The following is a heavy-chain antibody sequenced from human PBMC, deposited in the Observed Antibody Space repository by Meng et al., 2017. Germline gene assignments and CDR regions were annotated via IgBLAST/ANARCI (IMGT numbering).Heavy chain of an antibody. Sequence: SVKVSCKASGGTFSSYAISWVRQAPGQGLEWMGGIIPIFGTANYAQKFQGRVTITADESTSTAYMELSSLRSEDTAVYYCARGWFSRKRGYSYGSAAGALLYYFDYWGQGTLVTVSS. J-gene: IGHJ4*02. CDR2: IIPIFGTA. D-gene: IGHD5-18*01. CDR1: GGTFSSYA. V-gene: IGHV1-69*13. CDR3: ARGWFSRKRGYSYGSAAGALLYYFDY.